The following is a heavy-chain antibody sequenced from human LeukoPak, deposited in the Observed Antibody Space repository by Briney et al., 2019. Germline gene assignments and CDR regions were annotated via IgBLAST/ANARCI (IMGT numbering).Heavy chain of an antibody. CDR2: IYYSGST. CDR3: ARQGGSYSGPFDY. J-gene: IGHJ4*02. Sequence: TSETLSLTCTVSGGSISSYYWSWIRQPPGKGLEWIGYIYYSGSTNYNPSLKSRVTISVDTSKNQFSLKLSSVTAADTAVYYCARQGGSYSGPFDYWGQGTLVTVSS. CDR1: GGSISSYY. V-gene: IGHV4-59*08. D-gene: IGHD1-26*01.